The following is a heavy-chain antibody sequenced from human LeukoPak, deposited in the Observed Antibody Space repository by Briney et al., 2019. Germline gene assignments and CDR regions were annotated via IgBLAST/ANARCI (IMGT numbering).Heavy chain of an antibody. V-gene: IGHV1-18*01. CDR3: ARDLIGYSSSSPIDY. CDR1: GYTFTSYG. Sequence: ASVKVSCKASGYTFTSYGISWVRQAPGQGLGWMGWISAYNGNTNYAQKLQGRVTMTTDTSTSTAYMELRSLRSDDTAVYYCARDLIGYSSSSPIDYWGQGTLVTVSS. J-gene: IGHJ4*02. CDR2: ISAYNGNT. D-gene: IGHD6-6*01.